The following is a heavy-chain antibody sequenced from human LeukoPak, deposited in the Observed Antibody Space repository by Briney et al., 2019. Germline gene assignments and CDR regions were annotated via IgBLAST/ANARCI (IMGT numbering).Heavy chain of an antibody. D-gene: IGHD6-19*01. J-gene: IGHJ4*02. Sequence: GGSLRLSCAASGFTFSTYAMSWVRQALGKGLEWVSDISGSGGSAYYADSVKGRFTISRDNSKNTLYLQMNSLRAEDTAVYYCAKDQRYSSGWYDYWGQGTLVTVSS. CDR1: GFTFSTYA. CDR3: AKDQRYSSGWYDY. CDR2: ISGSGGSA. V-gene: IGHV3-23*01.